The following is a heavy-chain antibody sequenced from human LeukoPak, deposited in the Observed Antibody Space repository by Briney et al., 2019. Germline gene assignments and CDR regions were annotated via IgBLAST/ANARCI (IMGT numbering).Heavy chain of an antibody. D-gene: IGHD5-18*01. CDR2: INPNTGVT. Sequence: ASVKVSCKASGYPFSGYYIHWVRQAPGQGLEWMGWINPNTGVTNYAQKFQGGVIMTRDTSISSAYMDLSGLRSDDTALYYCARDKAMGGRRSQYHYYYYGLDVWGQGTTVTVSS. V-gene: IGHV1-2*02. CDR1: GYPFSGYY. CDR3: ARDKAMGGRRSQYHYYYYGLDV. J-gene: IGHJ6*02.